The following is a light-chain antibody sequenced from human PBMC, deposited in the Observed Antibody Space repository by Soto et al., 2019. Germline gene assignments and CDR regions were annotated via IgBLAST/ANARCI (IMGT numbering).Light chain of an antibody. J-gene: IGLJ1*01. Sequence: QSALTQPASVSGSPGQSITISCTGTSSDVGGYNYVSWYQQHPGKAPKLMIYDVSNRPSGVSNRFSGSKSGNTASLTISGLQAEDEADYYCGSYTSSSTSFGAGTKVTVL. CDR1: SSDVGGYNY. CDR2: DVS. V-gene: IGLV2-14*01. CDR3: GSYTSSSTS.